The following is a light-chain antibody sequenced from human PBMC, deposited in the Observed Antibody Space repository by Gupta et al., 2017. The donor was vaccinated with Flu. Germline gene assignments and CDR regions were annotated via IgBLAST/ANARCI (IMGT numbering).Light chain of an antibody. J-gene: IGKJ2*01. CDR1: LTIYYN. V-gene: IGKV3-15*01. Sequence: EIEMTQSPDTLFLSAGETATLSCRASLTIYYNLAWYQQKPGQAPRLLMSGPSTRAYGFPARFSGIGFGTEFTLTISSLQSEEFAVYYCQHEHNCPYTFGQGTKVEIK. CDR3: QHEHNCPYT. CDR2: GPS.